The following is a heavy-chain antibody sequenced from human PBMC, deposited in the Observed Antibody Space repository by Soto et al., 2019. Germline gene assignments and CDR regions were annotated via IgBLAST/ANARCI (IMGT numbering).Heavy chain of an antibody. CDR2: IYYSGST. J-gene: IGHJ4*02. CDR1: GGSISSSSYY. Sequence: QLQLQESGPGLVKPSETLSLTCTVSGGSISSSSYYWGWIRQPPGKGLEWIGSIYYSGSTYYNPSPKRRVTISVDTSKNQFSRKLGSVTASDTAVYYCARLVYANSGDRPGWGQGTLVTVSS. D-gene: IGHD3-22*01. V-gene: IGHV4-39*01. CDR3: ARLVYANSGDRPG.